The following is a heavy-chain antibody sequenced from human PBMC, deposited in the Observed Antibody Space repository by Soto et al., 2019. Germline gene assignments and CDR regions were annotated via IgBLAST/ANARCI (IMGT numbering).Heavy chain of an antibody. CDR3: VKETYYYDVSSYYPLGS. J-gene: IGHJ5*02. Sequence: GGSLRLSCAASGFTFDDYNMHWVRQAPGKGLEWVSLISRDGTNTNYAESVKGRFTISRDNSKNSLYLQMNSLRTEDTALYYCVKETYYYDVSSYYPLGSWGQGTLVTVSS. V-gene: IGHV3-43*01. CDR2: ISRDGTNT. CDR1: GFTFDDYN. D-gene: IGHD3-22*01.